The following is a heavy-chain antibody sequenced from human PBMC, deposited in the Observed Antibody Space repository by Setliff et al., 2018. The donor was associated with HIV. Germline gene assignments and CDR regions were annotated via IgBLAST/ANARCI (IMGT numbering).Heavy chain of an antibody. V-gene: IGHV1-3*01. J-gene: IGHJ4*02. CDR1: GYTFSTNA. Sequence: GASVKVSCKAFGYTFSTNAIHWVRQAPGQRLEWMGYINAGGDNTRYSEKFQGRVTITRDTSANTAYMELSSLRSEDTAVYYCARGSCSGCYLSDYWGLGTLVTVSS. CDR3: ARGSCSGCYLSDY. CDR2: INAGGDNT. D-gene: IGHD6-19*01.